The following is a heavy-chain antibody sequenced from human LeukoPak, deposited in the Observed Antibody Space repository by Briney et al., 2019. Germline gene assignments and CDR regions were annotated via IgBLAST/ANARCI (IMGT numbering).Heavy chain of an antibody. CDR3: ASAAGTTLYGFDP. J-gene: IGHJ5*02. Sequence: PSETLSLTCAVYGGSFSGYYWSWIRQPPGKGLEWIGEINHSGSTNYNPSLKSRVTISVDTSKNQFSLKLSSVTAADTAVYYCASAAGTTLYGFDPWGQGTLVTVSS. D-gene: IGHD1-1*01. V-gene: IGHV4-34*01. CDR2: INHSGST. CDR1: GGSFSGYY.